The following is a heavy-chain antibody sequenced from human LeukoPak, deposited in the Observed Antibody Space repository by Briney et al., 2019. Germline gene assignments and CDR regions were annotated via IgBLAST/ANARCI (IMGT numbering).Heavy chain of an antibody. CDR2: ISAYNGNT. D-gene: IGHD5-18*01. CDR3: ARDGRGYSYGDFDY. CDR1: GYTFTSYG. J-gene: IGHJ4*02. V-gene: IGHV1-18*01. Sequence: ASVKVSCKASGYTFTSYGISWVRQAPGQGLEWMGWISAYNGNTNYAQKLQGRVTMTTDTSTSTAYMELSSLRSEDTAVYYCARDGRGYSYGDFDYWGQGTLVTVSS.